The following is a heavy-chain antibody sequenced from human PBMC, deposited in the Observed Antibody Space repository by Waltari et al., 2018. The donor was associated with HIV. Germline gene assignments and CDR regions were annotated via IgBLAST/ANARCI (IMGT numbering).Heavy chain of an antibody. CDR3: ARVTTRTDDYVWGSYRYTGAFDI. CDR2: IYYSGST. V-gene: IGHV4-59*01. Sequence: QVQLQASGPGLVKPSETLSLTCTVSGRSIRSYYWSWIRQPPGKGLEWVGYIYYSGSTNYNPSLKSRVTISVDTSKNQFSLKLSSVTAADTAVYYCARVTTRTDDYVWGSYRYTGAFDIWGQGTMVTVSS. CDR1: GRSIRSYY. J-gene: IGHJ3*02. D-gene: IGHD3-16*02.